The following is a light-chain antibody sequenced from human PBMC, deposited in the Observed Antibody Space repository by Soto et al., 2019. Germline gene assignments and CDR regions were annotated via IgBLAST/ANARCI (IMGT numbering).Light chain of an antibody. V-gene: IGKV1-33*01. Sequence: DIQMTQSPSSLSSSVGYRVTITCQSSQDIANHLNWYQQKAGRAPKFLIYDASNLETGVPSRFSGSGSGTDFTLTISSLQPEDIETYYCQQYDNIPLTFGGGTKVDIK. J-gene: IGKJ4*01. CDR3: QQYDNIPLT. CDR2: DAS. CDR1: QDIANH.